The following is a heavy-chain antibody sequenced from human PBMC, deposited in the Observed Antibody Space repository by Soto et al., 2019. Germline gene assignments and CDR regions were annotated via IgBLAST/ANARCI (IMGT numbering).Heavy chain of an antibody. D-gene: IGHD3-10*01. CDR3: ARNKGGGDGSGSYSFYYYYYGMDV. CDR2: ISSSSSTI. V-gene: IGHV3-48*02. J-gene: IGHJ6*02. Sequence: GSLRLSCAASGFTFSSYSMNWVRQAPGKGLEWVSYISSSSSTIYSADSVKGRFTISRENAKNSLYLQMNSLRDEDTAVYYCARNKGGGDGSGSYSFYYYYYGMDVWGQGTTVTVSS. CDR1: GFTFSSYS.